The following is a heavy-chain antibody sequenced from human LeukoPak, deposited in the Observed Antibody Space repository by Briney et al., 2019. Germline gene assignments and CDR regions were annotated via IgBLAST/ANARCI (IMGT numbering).Heavy chain of an antibody. Sequence: SETLSLTRTVSGGSISSYYWSWIRQPAGKGLEWIGRIYTSGSTNYNPSLKSRVTMSVDTSKNQFSLKLSSVTAADTAVYYCARSVPYDYGESYYFDYWGQGTLVTVSS. CDR1: GGSISSYY. J-gene: IGHJ4*02. D-gene: IGHD4-17*01. CDR2: IYTSGST. CDR3: ARSVPYDYGESYYFDY. V-gene: IGHV4-4*07.